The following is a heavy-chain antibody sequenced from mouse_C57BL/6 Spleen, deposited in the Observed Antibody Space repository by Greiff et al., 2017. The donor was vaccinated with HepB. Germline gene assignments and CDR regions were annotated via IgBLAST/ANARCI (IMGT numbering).Heavy chain of an antibody. CDR1: GYTFTDYN. D-gene: IGHD1-1*01. Sequence: EVQRVESGPELVKPGASVKMSCKASGYTFTDYNMHWVKQSHGKSLEWIGYINPNNGGTSYNQKFKGKATLTVNKSSSTAYMELRSLTSEDSAVYYCANYGSSHWYFDVWGTGTTVTVSS. CDR3: ANYGSSHWYFDV. V-gene: IGHV1-22*01. J-gene: IGHJ1*03. CDR2: INPNNGGT.